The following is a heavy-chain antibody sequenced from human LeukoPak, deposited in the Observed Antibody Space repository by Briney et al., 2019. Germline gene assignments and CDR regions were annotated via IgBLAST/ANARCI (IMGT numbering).Heavy chain of an antibody. Sequence: PSETLSLTCTVSGGSISSYYWSWIRQPPGKGLEWSGYIYNSGSTNHNPSLKSRVTISLDTSKNQFSLKLSSVTAADTAVYYCARAPTTVVTPYYFDYWGQGTLVTVPS. J-gene: IGHJ4*02. CDR3: ARAPTTVVTPYYFDY. CDR1: GGSISSYY. CDR2: IYNSGST. D-gene: IGHD4-23*01. V-gene: IGHV4-59*01.